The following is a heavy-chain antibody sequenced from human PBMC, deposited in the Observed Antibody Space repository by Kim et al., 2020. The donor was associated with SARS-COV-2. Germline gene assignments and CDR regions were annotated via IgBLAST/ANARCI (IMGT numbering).Heavy chain of an antibody. CDR1: GYTFTDYH. V-gene: IGHV1-2*06. CDR3: AKDLLADSYNYFDP. Sequence: ASVKVPCKASGYTFTDYHIHWVRQAPNQRLEWMGRLNPNSGATIYAQKFQGRVTMTRDTSISTAYMELSRLTSDDTALYYCAKDLLADSYNYFDPWGQGTLVTVSS. CDR2: LNPNSGAT. J-gene: IGHJ5*02.